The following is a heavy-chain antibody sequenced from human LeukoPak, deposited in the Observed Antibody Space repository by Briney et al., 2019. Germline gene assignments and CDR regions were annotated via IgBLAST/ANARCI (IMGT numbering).Heavy chain of an antibody. CDR1: GFTFSSYG. V-gene: IGHV3-33*01. CDR3: ARYQQLATYNWFDP. D-gene: IGHD6-13*01. Sequence: GRSLRLSCAASGFTFSSYGMHWVRQAPGKGLEWVAVIWYDGSNKYYADSVKGRFTISRDNSKNTLYLQMNSLRAEDTAVYYCARYQQLATYNWFDPWGQGTLVTVSS. J-gene: IGHJ5*02. CDR2: IWYDGSNK.